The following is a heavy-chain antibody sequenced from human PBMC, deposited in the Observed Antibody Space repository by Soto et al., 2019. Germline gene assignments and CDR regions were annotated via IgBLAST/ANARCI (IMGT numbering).Heavy chain of an antibody. D-gene: IGHD5-18*01. CDR2: IKDKTEGGTI. Sequence: EVQLVGSGGGLVEPGGSLRLSCAASGFTFNYAWMSWVRQAPGKGLEWVGRIKDKTEGGTIDYAAPVKGRFTISRDDSKNTVYLQMNSLKTEDTAVYYCATDGGYNFGYWFDPWGQGTLVTVSS. J-gene: IGHJ5*02. CDR1: GFTFNYAW. CDR3: ATDGGYNFGYWFDP. V-gene: IGHV3-15*01.